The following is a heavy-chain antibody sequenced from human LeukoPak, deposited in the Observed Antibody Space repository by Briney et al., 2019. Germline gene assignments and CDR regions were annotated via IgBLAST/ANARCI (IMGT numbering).Heavy chain of an antibody. D-gene: IGHD3-10*02. CDR2: IYSGGST. Sequence: GGSLRLSCAASGFAVSSNYMSWVRQAPGKGLEWVSVIYSGGSTYYVDSVKGRFTISRDNSKNTLYLQNNSLRAEDTAVYYCAILRSVGHFDYWGQGTLVTVSS. J-gene: IGHJ4*02. CDR3: AILRSVGHFDY. V-gene: IGHV3-53*01. CDR1: GFAVSSNY.